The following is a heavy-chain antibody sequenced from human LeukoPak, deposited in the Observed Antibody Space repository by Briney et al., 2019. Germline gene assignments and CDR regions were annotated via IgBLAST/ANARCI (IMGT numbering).Heavy chain of an antibody. J-gene: IGHJ4*02. CDR2: ISHDGSTK. CDR1: GFTFSDYT. Sequence: GGSLRLSCAASGFTFSDYTIHWVRQAPGRGLEWVAGISHDGSTKYYADSVKARFTISRDNSKNTLYLQMNSPRTQDTAVYYCARAVTGTEDFDYWGQGTLVTVSS. D-gene: IGHD6-19*01. V-gene: IGHV3-30*04. CDR3: ARAVTGTEDFDY.